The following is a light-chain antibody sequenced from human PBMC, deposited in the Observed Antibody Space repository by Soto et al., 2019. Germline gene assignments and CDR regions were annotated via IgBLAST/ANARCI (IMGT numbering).Light chain of an antibody. CDR3: SSYTSSNTLV. V-gene: IGLV2-14*01. CDR1: SSDVGGYNY. J-gene: IGLJ1*01. Sequence: QSALTQPASVSGSPGQSITISCTGTSSDVGGYNYVSWYQQHPGKAPKFMIYDVSNRPSGVSNRFSGSKSGNTASLTISGLQADDEADYYCSSYTSSNTLVFGTGTQLTVL. CDR2: DVS.